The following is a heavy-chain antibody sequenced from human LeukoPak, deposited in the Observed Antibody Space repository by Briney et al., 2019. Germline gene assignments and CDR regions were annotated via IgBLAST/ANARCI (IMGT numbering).Heavy chain of an antibody. J-gene: IGHJ6*04. CDR1: GFTFSSYA. CDR2: ISYDGSNK. D-gene: IGHD2-2*01. V-gene: IGHV3-30*04. CDR3: ARDRGQLLPMDV. Sequence: GGSLRLSCAASGFTFSSYAMHWVRQAPGKGLEWVAVISYDGSNKYYADSVKGRFTISRDNSKNTLYLQMNSLRAEDTAVYYCARDRGQLLPMDVWGKGTTVTVSS.